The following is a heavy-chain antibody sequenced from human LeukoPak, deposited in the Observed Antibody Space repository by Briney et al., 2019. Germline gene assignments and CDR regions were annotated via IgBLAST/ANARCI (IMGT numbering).Heavy chain of an antibody. D-gene: IGHD6-25*01. CDR2: VYYSGST. Sequence: SETLSLTCTVSGGSISSGGYYWSWIRQHLGKGLEWIGYVYYSGSTYYNPSLKSRVTMSVDTSKNQFSLKLTSVTAADTAVYYCARSSYGAAPYYWGQGTLVTVSS. CDR1: GGSISSGGYY. V-gene: IGHV4-31*03. CDR3: ARSSYGAAPYY. J-gene: IGHJ4*02.